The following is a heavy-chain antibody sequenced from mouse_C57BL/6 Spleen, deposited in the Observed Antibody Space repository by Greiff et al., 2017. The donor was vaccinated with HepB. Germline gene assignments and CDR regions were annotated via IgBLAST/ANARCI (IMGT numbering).Heavy chain of an antibody. CDR3: ARGYGNGDYYFDY. CDR1: GFNIKDYY. CDR2: IDPEDGET. V-gene: IGHV14-2*01. D-gene: IGHD2-10*02. Sequence: EVKLMESGAELVKPGASVKLSCTASGFNIKDYYMHWVKQRTEQGLEWIGRIDPEDGETKYAPKFQGKATITADTSSNTAYLQLSSLTSEDTAVYYCARGYGNGDYYFDYWGQGTTLTVSS. J-gene: IGHJ2*01.